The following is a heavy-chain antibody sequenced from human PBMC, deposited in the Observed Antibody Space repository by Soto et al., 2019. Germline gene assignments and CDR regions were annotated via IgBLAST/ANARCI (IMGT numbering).Heavy chain of an antibody. V-gene: IGHV1-18*01. Sequence: GASVKVSCKASGGTFSSYAISCVRQAPGQGLEWMGWISAYNGNTNYAQKLQGRVTMTTDTSTSTAYMELRSLRSDDTAVYYCARDLTPGLVDHRGQGTLVTLPS. CDR2: ISAYNGNT. D-gene: IGHD3-9*01. J-gene: IGHJ4*02. CDR3: ARDLTPGLVDH. CDR1: GGTFSSYA.